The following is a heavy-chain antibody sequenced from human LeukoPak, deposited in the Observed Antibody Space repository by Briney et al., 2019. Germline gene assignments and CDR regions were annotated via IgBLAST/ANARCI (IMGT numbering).Heavy chain of an antibody. Sequence: SETLSLTCTVSGGSISSYYWSWIRQPPGKGLEWIGYISYSGSTNYNPSLKSRITISIDPSKNQFSLKLRSVTAADAAIYYCARQGYDILTGYIDAFDIWGQGTMVTVSS. CDR3: ARQGYDILTGYIDAFDI. D-gene: IGHD3-9*01. J-gene: IGHJ3*02. CDR2: ISYSGST. CDR1: GGSISSYY. V-gene: IGHV4-59*08.